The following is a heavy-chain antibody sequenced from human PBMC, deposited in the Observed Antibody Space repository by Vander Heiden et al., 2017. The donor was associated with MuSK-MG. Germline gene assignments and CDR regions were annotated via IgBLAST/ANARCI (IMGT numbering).Heavy chain of an antibody. CDR2: INPSGGST. CDR3: VRNSGSGFDY. Sequence: QVQLVQSGAEVKKPGASVKVSCKASGYTFTSYYIHWVRQAPGQGLEWMGMINPSGGSTSYAQKFQGRVTMTRGTSTSTVYMELSSLRSDDTAMYYCVRNSGSGFDYWGQGTLVTVSS. D-gene: IGHD1-26*01. V-gene: IGHV1-46*03. J-gene: IGHJ4*02. CDR1: GYTFTSYY.